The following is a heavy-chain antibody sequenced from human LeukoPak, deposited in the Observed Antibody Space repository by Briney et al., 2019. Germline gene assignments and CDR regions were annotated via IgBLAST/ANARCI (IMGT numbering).Heavy chain of an antibody. CDR1: GYTLTELS. V-gene: IGHV1-24*01. J-gene: IGHJ5*02. CDR2: FDPEDGET. Sequence: ASVKVSCKVFGYTLTELSMHWVRQAPGKGLEWMGGFDPEDGETIYAQKFQGRVTMTEDTSTDTAYMELSSLRSEDTAVYYCATGGFRIVATRAWFDPWGQGTLVTVSS. CDR3: ATGGFRIVATRAWFDP. D-gene: IGHD5-12*01.